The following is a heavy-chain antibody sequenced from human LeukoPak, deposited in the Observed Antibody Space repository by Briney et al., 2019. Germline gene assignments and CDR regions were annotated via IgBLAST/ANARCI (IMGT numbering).Heavy chain of an antibody. CDR2: IYAGDSST. CDR3: ARHSCYDS. Sequence: GESLKISCKGSEFSFRTYSFAWVRQMPGKGLEWMGVIYAGDSSTRYSPSFQGQVTISVDKSISTVYLQWSSLKASDSAIYYCARHSCYDSWGQGTLVTVSS. J-gene: IGHJ4*02. V-gene: IGHV5-51*01. D-gene: IGHD3-16*01. CDR1: EFSFRTYS.